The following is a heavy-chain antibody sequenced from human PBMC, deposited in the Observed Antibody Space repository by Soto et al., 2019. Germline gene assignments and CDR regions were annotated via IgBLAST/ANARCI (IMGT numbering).Heavy chain of an antibody. V-gene: IGHV3-33*01. CDR3: ARDVLSPLGNYTVTTYYYYGMDV. Sequence: QVQLVESGGGVVQPGRSLRLSCAASGFTFSSYGRHWVRQAPGKGLEWVAVIWYDGSKKYYADSVKGRFTISRDNSKNPLYLQMNSLRAEDTAVYYCARDVLSPLGNYTVTTYYYYGMDVWGQGTTVTVSS. J-gene: IGHJ6*02. CDR1: GFTFSSYG. CDR2: IWYDGSKK. D-gene: IGHD4-17*01.